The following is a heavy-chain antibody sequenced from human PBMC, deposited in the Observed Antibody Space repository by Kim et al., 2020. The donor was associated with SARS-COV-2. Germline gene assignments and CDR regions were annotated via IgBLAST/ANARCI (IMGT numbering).Heavy chain of an antibody. CDR2: ISYDGSNK. D-gene: IGHD3-22*01. CDR1: GFTFSSYG. Sequence: GGSLRLSCAASGFTFSSYGMHWVRQAPGKGLEWVAVISYDGSNKYYADSVKGRFTISRDNSKNTLYLQMNSLRAEDTAVYYCVSRHYYDSSGYYPSFDYWGQGTLVTVSS. V-gene: IGHV3-30*03. CDR3: VSRHYYDSSGYYPSFDY. J-gene: IGHJ4*02.